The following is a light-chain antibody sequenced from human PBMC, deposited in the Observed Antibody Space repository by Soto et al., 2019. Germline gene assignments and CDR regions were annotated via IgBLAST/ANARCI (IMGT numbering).Light chain of an antibody. CDR1: QTITT. J-gene: IGKJ1*01. V-gene: IGKV3-20*01. Sequence: EIVLTQSPGTLSLSPGERATLSCRASQTITTLAWYQRKPGQAPRLLIYRVSSRATGVPDRFSGSGSGTDYTLTISSLQSEDVAVYYCLQYYTTPRSFGQGTKVEVK. CDR3: LQYYTTPRS. CDR2: RVS.